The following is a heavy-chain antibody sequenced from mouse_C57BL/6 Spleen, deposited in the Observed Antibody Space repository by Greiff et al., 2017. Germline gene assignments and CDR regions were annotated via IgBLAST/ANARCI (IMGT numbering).Heavy chain of an antibody. J-gene: IGHJ1*03. CDR1: GYTFTDYY. D-gene: IGHD1-1*01. CDR2: INPNNGGT. V-gene: IGHV1-26*01. Sequence: EVQLQQSGPELVKPGASVKISCKASGYTFTDYYMNWVKQSHGKSLEWIGDINPNNGGTSYNQKFKGKATLTVDKSSSTAYMELRSLTSEDSAVYYCARSGITTVVATGFDVWGTGTTVTVSS. CDR3: ARSGITTVVATGFDV.